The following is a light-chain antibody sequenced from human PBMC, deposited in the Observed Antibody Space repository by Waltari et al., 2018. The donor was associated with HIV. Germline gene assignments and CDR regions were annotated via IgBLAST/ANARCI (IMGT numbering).Light chain of an antibody. CDR3: QSYDSSLSGYV. CDR2: ATT. Sequence: QSVLTQPPSVSWAPGARVPIPCPGSNPNIGAGFDVPWYQQLPGTAPKLLIYATTNRPSGVPDRFSGSKSGTSASLAITGLQAEDEADYYCQSYDSSLSGYVFATGTRVTVL. CDR1: NPNIGAGFD. V-gene: IGLV1-40*01. J-gene: IGLJ1*01.